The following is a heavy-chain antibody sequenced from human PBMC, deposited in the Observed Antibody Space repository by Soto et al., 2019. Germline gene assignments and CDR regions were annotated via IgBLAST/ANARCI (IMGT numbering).Heavy chain of an antibody. V-gene: IGHV2-5*02. Sequence: QITLKESGPTLVRPTETLTLTCSFSGFSFSTTGMGVGWVRQPPGEALEWLALLYWADDKRYSPSLKSRLTITADTSNTQVVLIMTSMDVVDTATYYCVHRHYYGSGRRDVDVWGQGITVTVSS. CDR3: VHRHYYGSGRRDVDV. J-gene: IGHJ6*02. CDR1: GFSFSTTGMG. CDR2: LYWADDK. D-gene: IGHD3-10*01.